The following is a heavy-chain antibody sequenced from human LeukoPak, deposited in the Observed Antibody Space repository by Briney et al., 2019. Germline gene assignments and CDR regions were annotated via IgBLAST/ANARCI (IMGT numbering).Heavy chain of an antibody. CDR2: IYHSGST. D-gene: IGHD6-19*01. J-gene: IGHJ6*03. CDR1: GGSISSSSYY. CDR3: ARDRLYSSGWSGYYYYMDV. Sequence: SETLSLTCTVSGGSISSSSYYWGWIRQPPGTGLEWIGSIYHSGSTYYNPSLKSRVTISVDTSKNQFSLKLSSVTAADTAVYYCARDRLYSSGWSGYYYYMDVWGKGTTVTLSS. V-gene: IGHV4-39*07.